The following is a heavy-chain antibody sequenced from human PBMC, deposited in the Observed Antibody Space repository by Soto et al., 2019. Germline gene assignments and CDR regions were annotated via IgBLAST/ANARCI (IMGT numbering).Heavy chain of an antibody. V-gene: IGHV4-59*11. Sequence: SETLSLTCSVSGDSINSHYWSWIRQPPGKGLEWIGYIYYNGKSNYSPSLKSRVTISLDTSKTQFSLKLKSVTAADTAVYYCARAASFYYFGMDVWGQGTTVT. CDR2: IYYNGKS. CDR1: GDSINSHY. CDR3: ARAASFYYFGMDV. J-gene: IGHJ6*02.